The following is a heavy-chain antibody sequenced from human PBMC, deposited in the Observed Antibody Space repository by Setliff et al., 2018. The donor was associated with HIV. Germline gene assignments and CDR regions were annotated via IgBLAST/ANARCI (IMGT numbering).Heavy chain of an antibody. CDR2: ISAYNGNT. Sequence: GASVKVSCKASGYTFTNYGISWVRQAPGQGLEWMGWISAYNGNTNYAQKTQGRVTMTTDTSTSTAYMELRSLRSDDTAVYYCARTASGSYEGPYYYYYMDVWGKGTTVTVSS. CDR3: ARTASGSYEGPYYYYYMDV. D-gene: IGHD1-26*01. V-gene: IGHV1-18*01. J-gene: IGHJ6*03. CDR1: GYTFTNYG.